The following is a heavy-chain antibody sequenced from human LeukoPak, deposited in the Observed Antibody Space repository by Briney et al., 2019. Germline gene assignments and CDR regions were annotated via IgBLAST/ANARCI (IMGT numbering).Heavy chain of an antibody. J-gene: IGHJ4*02. CDR1: GFAFSNYW. D-gene: IGHD2-8*01. Sequence: GGSLRLSCAASGFAFSNYWMSWVRQAPGKGLEWVSAISDTGATTYDADSVKGRFTISRDNSRSTLYLQMNSLRAEDTALYYCAKDTSIGRYCTNGVCSPFDYWGQGTLVTVSS. CDR3: AKDTSIGRYCTNGVCSPFDY. CDR2: ISDTGATT. V-gene: IGHV3-23*01.